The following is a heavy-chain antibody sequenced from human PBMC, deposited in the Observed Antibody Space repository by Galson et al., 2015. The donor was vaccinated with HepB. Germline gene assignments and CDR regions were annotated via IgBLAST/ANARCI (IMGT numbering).Heavy chain of an antibody. CDR1: GYTFTSLG. CDR3: ARGGRWGGLSSFDY. Sequence: SVKVSCKASGYTFTSLGISWVRQAPGQGLEWMGWISPYHDNTNYVQKYKGRVTMTTDTSTTTAYMELRSPTSDDTAVYYCARGGRWGGLSSFDYWGQGTLVTVSP. J-gene: IGHJ4*02. CDR2: ISPYHDNT. V-gene: IGHV1-18*04. D-gene: IGHD3-16*02.